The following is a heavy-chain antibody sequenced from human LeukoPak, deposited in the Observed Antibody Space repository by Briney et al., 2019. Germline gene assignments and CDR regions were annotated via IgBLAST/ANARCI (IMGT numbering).Heavy chain of an antibody. CDR3: AKDFDFWSAYYRGDDC. CDR1: RFTFSSYA. D-gene: IGHD3-3*01. J-gene: IGHJ4*02. Sequence: GGSLRLSCAASRFTFSSYAMSWVRQAPGKGLEWVSAISGTGDSTYYADSVKGRFIISRDNSKNTLYLQMNSLRAEDTAIYYCAKDFDFWSAYYRGDDCWGQGTLVTVSS. CDR2: ISGTGDST. V-gene: IGHV3-23*01.